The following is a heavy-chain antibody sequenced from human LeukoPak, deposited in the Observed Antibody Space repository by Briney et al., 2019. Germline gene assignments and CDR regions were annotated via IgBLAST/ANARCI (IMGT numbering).Heavy chain of an antibody. D-gene: IGHD6-19*01. V-gene: IGHV3-23*01. CDR1: GFTFSSAA. J-gene: IGHJ4*02. CDR2: ISSSGGST. CDR3: AKGSRSIAVDNLCDY. Sequence: GGSLRLSCAASGFTFSSAAMSWVRQAPGRGLEWVSIISSSGGSTYYADSVKGRFIVSRDNSKNTLYLQMNSLRAEDTAVYYCAKGSRSIAVDNLCDYWGQGSLVTVSS.